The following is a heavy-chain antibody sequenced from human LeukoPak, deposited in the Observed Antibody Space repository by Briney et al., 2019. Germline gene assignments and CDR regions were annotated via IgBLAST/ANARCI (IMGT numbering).Heavy chain of an antibody. CDR1: GFTFSSYS. D-gene: IGHD3-22*01. V-gene: IGHV3-21*01. Sequence: GGSLRLSCAASGFTFSSYSMNWVRQAPGKGVEWVPSISSSSSYIYYADSVKGRFTISRDNAKNSLYLQMNSLRAEDTAVYYCARYYDSSGYLYYFDYWGQGTLVTVSS. J-gene: IGHJ4*02. CDR3: ARYYDSSGYLYYFDY. CDR2: ISSSSSYI.